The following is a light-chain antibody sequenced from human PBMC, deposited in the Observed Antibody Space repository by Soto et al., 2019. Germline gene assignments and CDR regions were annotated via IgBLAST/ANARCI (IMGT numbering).Light chain of an antibody. V-gene: IGLV2-14*01. CDR3: SSYTSDSSYV. CDR2: AVS. Sequence: SALTQPASVSGSPGQSITISCTGTSSDVGLYDYVSWYQQHPGKAPQIMIYAVSNRPSGVSNRFSASKSGNTASLFISGLQAEDEADYYCSSYTSDSSYVFGSGTKVTVL. J-gene: IGLJ1*01. CDR1: SSDVGLYDY.